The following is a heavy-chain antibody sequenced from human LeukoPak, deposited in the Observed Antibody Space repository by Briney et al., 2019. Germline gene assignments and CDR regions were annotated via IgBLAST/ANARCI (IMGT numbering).Heavy chain of an antibody. Sequence: GGSLRLSCVASGFTFSSYAMAWVRQAPGKGLEWVSVINESGGTTYYAAFVKGRFTISRDSSKNTLYPQLSSLRAEDTALYYCAKADSTSLNWFDPWGQGTLVTVSS. J-gene: IGHJ5*02. CDR1: GFTFSSYA. CDR3: AKADSTSLNWFDP. D-gene: IGHD3-16*02. V-gene: IGHV3-23*01. CDR2: INESGGTT.